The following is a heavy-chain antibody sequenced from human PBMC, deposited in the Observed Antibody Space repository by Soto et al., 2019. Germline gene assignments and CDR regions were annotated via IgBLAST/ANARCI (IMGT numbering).Heavy chain of an antibody. D-gene: IGHD3-16*01. CDR3: ARDFGTLKEPGLHYFDY. CDR2: ISAYNGNT. V-gene: IGHV1-18*01. J-gene: IGHJ4*02. Sequence: GASVKVSCKASGYTFTSYGISWVRQAPGQGLEWMGWISAYNGNTNYAQKLQGRVTMTTDTSTSTAYMELRSLRSDDTAVYYCARDFGTLKEPGLHYFDYWGQGALITVSS. CDR1: GYTFTSYG.